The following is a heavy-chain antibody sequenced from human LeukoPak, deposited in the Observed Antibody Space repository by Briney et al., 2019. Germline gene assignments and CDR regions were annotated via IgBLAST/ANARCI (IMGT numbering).Heavy chain of an antibody. CDR3: ATTVTTSYFDY. CDR2: INHSGST. Sequence: SETLSLTCAVYGGSFSGYYWSWIRQPPGKGLEWIGEINHSGSTNYNPSLKSRVTISVDTSKNQFSLKLSSVTAADTAVYYCATTVTTSYFDYWGQGTLVTVSS. CDR1: GGSFSGYY. J-gene: IGHJ4*02. V-gene: IGHV4-34*01. D-gene: IGHD4-17*01.